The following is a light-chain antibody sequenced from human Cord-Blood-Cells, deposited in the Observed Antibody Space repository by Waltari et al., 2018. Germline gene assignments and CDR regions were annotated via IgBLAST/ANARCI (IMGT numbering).Light chain of an antibody. V-gene: IGLV2-14*01. CDR1: SHDLGGYNY. CDR2: DVS. CDR3: SSYTSSSTVV. J-gene: IGLJ2*01. Sequence: QSALTPPASVSGSPGQSITIPCTGTSHDLGGYNYVSWYQQHPGKAPKLMIYDVSKRPSGVSNRFSGSKSGNTASLTISGLQAEDEADYYCSSYTSSSTVVFGGGTKLTVL.